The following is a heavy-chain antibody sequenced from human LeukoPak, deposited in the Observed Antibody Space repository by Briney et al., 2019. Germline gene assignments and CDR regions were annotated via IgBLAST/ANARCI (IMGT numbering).Heavy chain of an antibody. Sequence: GGSLRLSCAASGFTFSSYAMHWVRQAPGKGLEYVSAISSNGGSTYYANSVKGRFTISRDNSKNTLYLQMGSLRAEDMAVYYCARLNYDFYFYDYWGQGTLVTVSS. J-gene: IGHJ4*02. CDR1: GFTFSSYA. CDR3: ARLNYDFYFYDY. D-gene: IGHD3-3*01. CDR2: ISSNGGST. V-gene: IGHV3-64*01.